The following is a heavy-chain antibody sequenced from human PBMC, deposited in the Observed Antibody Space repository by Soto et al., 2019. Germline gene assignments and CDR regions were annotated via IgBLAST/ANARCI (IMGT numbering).Heavy chain of an antibody. Sequence: VQLVESGGGVVQPGRSLRLSCAASGFTFTSYGMHWVRQAPGKGLEWVAVIWYDGNNKYYADSVKGRFTISRDNSKNPLYLQRNSLRAEDTAVYYCAREGTPESNWFDPWGQGTLVTVSS. CDR2: IWYDGNNK. V-gene: IGHV3-33*01. CDR1: GFTFTSYG. D-gene: IGHD1-1*01. J-gene: IGHJ5*02. CDR3: AREGTPESNWFDP.